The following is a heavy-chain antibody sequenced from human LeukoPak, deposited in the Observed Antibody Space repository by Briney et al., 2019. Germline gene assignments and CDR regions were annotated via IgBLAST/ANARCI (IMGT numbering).Heavy chain of an antibody. V-gene: IGHV3-30*18. J-gene: IGHJ6*02. D-gene: IGHD3-10*01. CDR1: GFNFSNYG. CDR2: ISYDEKRK. CDR3: AKTGYCSGSNGNYYYGMDV. Sequence: GGSLRLSCAASGFNFSNYGIHWVRQAPGKGLEWVAVISYDEKRKYYADSVKGRFTLSRDNPKNTLYLQMNSLRGDDTAVYYCAKTGYCSGSNGNYYYGMDVWGQGTTVTVTS.